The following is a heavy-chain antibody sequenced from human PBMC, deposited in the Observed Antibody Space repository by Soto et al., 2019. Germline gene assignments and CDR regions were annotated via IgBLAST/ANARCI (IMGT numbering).Heavy chain of an antibody. CDR1: GGSISSYY. D-gene: IGHD3-3*01. Sequence: PSETLSLTCTVSGGSISSYYWSWIRQPPGKGLEWIGEINHSGSTNYNPSLKSRVTISVDTSKNQFSLKLSSVTAADTAVYYCASTPAYYDFWSGPRGSYYFDYWGQGTLVTVSS. V-gene: IGHV4-34*01. CDR2: INHSGST. CDR3: ASTPAYYDFWSGPRGSYYFDY. J-gene: IGHJ4*02.